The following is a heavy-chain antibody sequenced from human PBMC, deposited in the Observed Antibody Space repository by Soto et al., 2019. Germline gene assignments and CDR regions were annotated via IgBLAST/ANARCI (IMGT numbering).Heavy chain of an antibody. Sequence: SVKVSCKASGGTFSSYAISWVRQAPGQGLEWMGGIIPIFGTANYAQKFQGRVTITADESTSTDYMELSRLRSEDTAVYYCAREPGATKDAFDIWGQGTMVTVSS. CDR2: IIPIFGTA. J-gene: IGHJ3*02. D-gene: IGHD1-26*01. CDR1: GGTFSSYA. V-gene: IGHV1-69*13. CDR3: AREPGATKDAFDI.